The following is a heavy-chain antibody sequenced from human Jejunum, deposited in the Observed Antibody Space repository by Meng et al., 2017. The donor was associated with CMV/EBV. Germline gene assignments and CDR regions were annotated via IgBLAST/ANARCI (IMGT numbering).Heavy chain of an antibody. V-gene: IGHV3-48*03. CDR2: IATGDRFGGRKT. D-gene: IGHD5-12*01. J-gene: IGHJ3*01. CDR1: SSYE. Sequence: SSYEFNWGRQAPGKGLEWVSNIATGDRFGGRKTKYADAVKGRVTISRDNSKNTLYLQMSSLRTDDTAVYYCAKGHSGYDLDALDVWGQGTMVTVSS. CDR3: AKGHSGYDLDALDV.